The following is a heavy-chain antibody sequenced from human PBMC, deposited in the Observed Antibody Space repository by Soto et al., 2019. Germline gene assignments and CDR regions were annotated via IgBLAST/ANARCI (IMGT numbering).Heavy chain of an antibody. CDR3: AREGALKPFSS. J-gene: IGHJ5*02. V-gene: IGHV3-21*01. CDR1: GFTFSNYN. CDR2: ISGTSVYI. Sequence: NPGGSLRLSCVASGFTFSNYNMNWVRQAPGKGLEWVSHISGTSVYIHYADSVKGRFTISRDNAKNSVYLQMDSLRVEDTAVYYCAREGALKPFSSWGQGALVPVSS.